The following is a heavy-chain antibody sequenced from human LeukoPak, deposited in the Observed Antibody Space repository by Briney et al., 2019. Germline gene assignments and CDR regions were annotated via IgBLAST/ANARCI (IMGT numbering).Heavy chain of an antibody. J-gene: IGHJ6*03. CDR1: GFTFGDYA. CDR2: IRSKAYGGTT. V-gene: IGHV3-49*04. CDR3: TRDREQLVLEYYYMDV. D-gene: IGHD6-13*01. Sequence: PGGSLRLSCTASGFTFGDYAMSWVRQAPGKGLEWVGFIRSKAYGGTTEYAASVKGRFTISRDDSKSIAYLQMNSLKTEDTAVYYCTRDREQLVLEYYYMDVWGKGTTVTVSS.